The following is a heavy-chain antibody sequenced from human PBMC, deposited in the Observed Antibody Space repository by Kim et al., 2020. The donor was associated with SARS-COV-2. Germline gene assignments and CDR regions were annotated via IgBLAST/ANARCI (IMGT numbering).Heavy chain of an antibody. CDR1: GFTFSSYW. Sequence: GGSLRLSCAASGFTFSSYWMSWVRQAPGKGLEWVANIKQDGSEKYYVDSVKGRFTISRDNAKNSLYLQMNSLRAEDTAVYYCARVGSSVVWGSGEHDYWGQGTLVTVSS. D-gene: IGHD3-16*01. V-gene: IGHV3-7*03. CDR3: ARVGSSVVWGSGEHDY. J-gene: IGHJ4*02. CDR2: IKQDGSEK.